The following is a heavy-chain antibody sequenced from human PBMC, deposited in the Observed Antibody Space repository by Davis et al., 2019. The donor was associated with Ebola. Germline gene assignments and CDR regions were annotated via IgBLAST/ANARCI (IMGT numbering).Heavy chain of an antibody. CDR2: ISHDGGI. CDR1: GFTFSTYI. V-gene: IGHV4-34*01. D-gene: IGHD2/OR15-2a*01. CDR3: AREHLLLRAAFDI. Sequence: ESLKISCAASGFTFSTYIMNWVRQSPQMGLEWIGEISHDGGINYNPSLQSRLTISVDKSKNQFSLKLTSVTAADTAVYYCAREHLLLRAAFDIWGQGTMVAVSS. J-gene: IGHJ3*02.